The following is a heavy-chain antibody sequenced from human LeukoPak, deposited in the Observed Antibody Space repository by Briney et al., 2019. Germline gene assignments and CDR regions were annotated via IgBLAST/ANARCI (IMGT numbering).Heavy chain of an antibody. CDR2: INPSGGST. J-gene: IGHJ5*02. CDR1: GYTFTSYY. CDR3: ARDNSVEDTAWWFDP. Sequence: ASVKVSCKASGYTFTSYYMHWVRQAPGQGLEWMGIINPSGGSTSYAQKFQGRVTMTRDTSTSTDYMELSSLRFEDTAVYYCARDNSVEDTAWWFDPWGQGTLVTVSS. V-gene: IGHV1-46*01. D-gene: IGHD4-23*01.